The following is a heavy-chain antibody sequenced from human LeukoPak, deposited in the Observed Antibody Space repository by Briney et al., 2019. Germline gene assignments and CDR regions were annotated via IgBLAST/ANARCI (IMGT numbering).Heavy chain of an antibody. J-gene: IGHJ3*02. CDR1: GGSVSSGSYY. D-gene: IGHD2-2*01. CDR3: AREYPDAFDI. Sequence: PSETLSLTCTVSGGSVSSGSYYWSWIRQPPGKGLEWIGYIYYSGSTNYNPSLKSRVTISVDTSKNQFSLKLSSVTAADTAVYYCAREYPDAFDIWGQETMVTVSS. V-gene: IGHV4-61*01. CDR2: IYYSGST.